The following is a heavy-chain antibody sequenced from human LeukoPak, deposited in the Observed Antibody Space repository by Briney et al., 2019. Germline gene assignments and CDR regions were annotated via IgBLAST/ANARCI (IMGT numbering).Heavy chain of an antibody. J-gene: IGHJ4*02. CDR3: ARVRVPHTSGGDYFDY. CDR2: IKQDGSEK. Sequence: GGSLRLSCAASGFTFSSYWMSWVRQAPGKGLEWVANIKQDGSEKYYVDSVKGRFTISRDNAKNSLYLQMNSLRAEDTAVYYCARVRVPHTSGGDYFDYWGQGTLVTVSS. D-gene: IGHD6-19*01. V-gene: IGHV3-7*01. CDR1: GFTFSSYW.